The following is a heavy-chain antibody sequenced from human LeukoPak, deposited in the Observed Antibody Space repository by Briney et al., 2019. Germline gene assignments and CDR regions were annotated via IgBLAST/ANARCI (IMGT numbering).Heavy chain of an antibody. CDR1: GFTVSSNY. CDR3: ARDEVRHYYDSSGAFDF. J-gene: IGHJ3*01. CDR2: IFSGGYT. V-gene: IGHV3-66*02. Sequence: PGGSLRLSCAASGFTVSSNYMSWVRQAPGKGLDWVSVIFSGGYTYYADSVRGRFTISSDNSKNTLYLQMNSLRAEDTAVYFCARDEVRHYYDSSGAFDFWGQGTMVTVSS. D-gene: IGHD3-22*01.